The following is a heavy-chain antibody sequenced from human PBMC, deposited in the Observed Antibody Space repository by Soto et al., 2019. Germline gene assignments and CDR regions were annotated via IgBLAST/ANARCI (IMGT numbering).Heavy chain of an antibody. D-gene: IGHD2-2*01. CDR3: ARYCSNFDCHYFQFFDS. CDR2: VHFSGTT. V-gene: IGHV4-61*01. CDR1: DGSVRNGMYY. J-gene: IGHJ4*02. Sequence: QVQLRESGPGLLKPSDTLSLTCSVSDGSVRNGMYYWSWVRQAPGKGLEWLGNVHFSGTTIYNPSLMGRVSMSVDMPKNQVFLELTAVTAADTATYYCARYCSNFDCHYFQFFDSLGQGTQVTVSS.